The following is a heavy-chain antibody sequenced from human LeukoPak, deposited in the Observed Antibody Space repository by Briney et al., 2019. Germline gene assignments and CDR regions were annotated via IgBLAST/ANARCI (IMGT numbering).Heavy chain of an antibody. CDR3: VQVPGSDY. J-gene: IGHJ4*02. CDR2: IYHSGST. D-gene: IGHD1-1*01. V-gene: IGHV4-4*02. CDR1: GGSISSSNW. Sequence: SETLSLTCAVSGGSISSSNWWSGVRQPPGKGLEWIGEIYHSGSTNYNPSLKSRVPISVDQSKTQFSLKLSSVTAADTAVYYCVQVPGSDYWGQGTLVTVSS.